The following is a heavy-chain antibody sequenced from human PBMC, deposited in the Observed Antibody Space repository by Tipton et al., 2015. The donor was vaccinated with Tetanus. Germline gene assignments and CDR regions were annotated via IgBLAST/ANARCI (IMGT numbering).Heavy chain of an antibody. D-gene: IGHD3/OR15-3a*01. Sequence: QLVQSGAEVKKPGASVKVSCKASGYTFTHYGVNWVRQAPGQGLEWMGWISPFNENVNYAEKFQGRLTMTTDRSTATVYMDLSSLRSDDTAVYYCARGRGLGPHEYFEHWGQGTLVTVSS. CDR2: ISPFNENV. CDR1: GYTFTHYG. J-gene: IGHJ5*02. V-gene: IGHV1-18*01. CDR3: ARGRGLGPHEYFEH.